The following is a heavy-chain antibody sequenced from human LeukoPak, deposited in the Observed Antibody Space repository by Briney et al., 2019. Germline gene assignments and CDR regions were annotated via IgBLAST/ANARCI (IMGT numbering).Heavy chain of an antibody. CDR2: IRGSGGST. CDR1: GFTFSRYG. CDR3: VKDNPLDY. Sequence: GGTLRLSCEASGFTFSRYGMSWVRQAPGKGLEWVSAIRGSGGSTYYADSVKGRFTISRDNSKNTLYLYVNSLRPDDSAVYYCVKDNPLDYWGQGTLVIVSS. J-gene: IGHJ4*02. V-gene: IGHV3-23*01.